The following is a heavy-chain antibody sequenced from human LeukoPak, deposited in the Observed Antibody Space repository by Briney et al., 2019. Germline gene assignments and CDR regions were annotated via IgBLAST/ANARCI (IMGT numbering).Heavy chain of an antibody. D-gene: IGHD3-3*01. CDR3: ARDLERDYYYYTDV. CDR1: GGSISSYY. V-gene: IGHV4-59*01. J-gene: IGHJ6*03. CDR2: IYYSGST. Sequence: PSETLSLTCTVSGGSISSYYWSWIRQPPGKGLEWIGYIYYSGSTNYNPSLKSRVTISADTSKNQFSLKLSSVTAADTAVYYCARDLERDYYYYTDVWGKGTTVTVSS.